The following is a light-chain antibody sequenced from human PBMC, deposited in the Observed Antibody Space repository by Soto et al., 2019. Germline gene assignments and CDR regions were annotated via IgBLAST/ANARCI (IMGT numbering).Light chain of an antibody. CDR2: GNS. V-gene: IGLV1-40*01. Sequence: QSVLTQPPSVSGAPGQRVTISCTGSSSNIGAGYDVHWYQQLPGTAPKLLIYGNSNRPSGVPDRFSGSKSGTSASLAITGLQAEDEADYYCPSSDSGLGGWVFGGGTKLTVL. CDR1: SSNIGAGYD. J-gene: IGLJ3*02. CDR3: PSSDSGLGGWV.